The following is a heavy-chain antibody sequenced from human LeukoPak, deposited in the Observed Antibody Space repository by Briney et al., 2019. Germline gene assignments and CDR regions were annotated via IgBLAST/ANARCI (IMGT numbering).Heavy chain of an antibody. V-gene: IGHV3-7*03. J-gene: IGHJ4*02. Sequence: GGSLRLSCAASGFTFSSCWMSWVRQAPGKGLEWVVNIKQDGSEKYYVDSVKGRFTISRDNAKNSLYLQMNSLRAEDTAVYYCTKIAAAGFDYWGQGTLVTVSS. D-gene: IGHD6-13*01. CDR1: GFTFSSCW. CDR3: TKIAAAGFDY. CDR2: IKQDGSEK.